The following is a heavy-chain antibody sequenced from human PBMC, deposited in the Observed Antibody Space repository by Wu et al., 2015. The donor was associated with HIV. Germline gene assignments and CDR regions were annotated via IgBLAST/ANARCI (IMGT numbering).Heavy chain of an antibody. Sequence: QVQSGAEVKKPGASVKVSCKASGYTFTGYYMHWVRQAPGQGLEWMGWINLNSGETKYGEKFQGRVTMTRDTSISTAYMELSRLTSDDTAVFYCAKTDVWFGELLKGKAKPFYYYYGMDVWGQGTTVTVS. CDR2: INLNSGET. CDR3: AKTDVWFGELLKGKAKPFYYYYGMDV. J-gene: IGHJ6*02. V-gene: IGHV1-2*02. CDR1: GYTFTGYY. D-gene: IGHD3-10*01.